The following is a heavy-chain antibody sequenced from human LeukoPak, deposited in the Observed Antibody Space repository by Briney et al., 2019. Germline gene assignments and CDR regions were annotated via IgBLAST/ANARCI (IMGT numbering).Heavy chain of an antibody. D-gene: IGHD3-22*01. CDR1: GFTFTSSA. CDR2: ISGRGGST. Sequence: GGSLRLSCAASGFTFTSSAMSWVRQAPGKGLECVSSISGRGGSTDYAGSVKGRFTISRDNSKNTLYLQMNGLRAEDTAVYYCASHKENFYDSSGNYWGQGTLVTVSS. V-gene: IGHV3-23*01. CDR3: ASHKENFYDSSGNY. J-gene: IGHJ4*02.